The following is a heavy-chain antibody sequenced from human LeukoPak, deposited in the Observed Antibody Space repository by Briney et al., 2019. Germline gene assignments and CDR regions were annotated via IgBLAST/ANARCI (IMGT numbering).Heavy chain of an antibody. CDR1: GYTFTGYY. D-gene: IGHD6-13*01. CDR2: INPNSGGT. J-gene: IGHJ6*03. V-gene: IGHV1-2*02. Sequence: ASVRVSCKASGYTFTGYYMHWVRQAPGQGLEWMGWINPNSGGTNYAQKFQGRVIMTRDTSISTAYMELSRLRSDDTAVYYCAYGSSSWNYYYYYYMDVWGKGTTVTISS. CDR3: AYGSSSWNYYYYYYMDV.